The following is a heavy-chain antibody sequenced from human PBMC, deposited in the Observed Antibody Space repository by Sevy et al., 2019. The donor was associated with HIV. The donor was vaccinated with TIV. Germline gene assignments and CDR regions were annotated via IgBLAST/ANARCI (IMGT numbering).Heavy chain of an antibody. Sequence: SETLSLTCTVSGGSISSGDYYWSWIRQPPGKGLEWIGYIYYSGSTYYNPSLKSRVTISVDTSKNQFSLKLSSVTAADTAVYYCARGLSGYDGAHYFDYWGQGTLVTVS. CDR1: GGSISSGDYY. V-gene: IGHV4-30-4*01. D-gene: IGHD5-12*01. J-gene: IGHJ4*02. CDR2: IYYSGST. CDR3: ARGLSGYDGAHYFDY.